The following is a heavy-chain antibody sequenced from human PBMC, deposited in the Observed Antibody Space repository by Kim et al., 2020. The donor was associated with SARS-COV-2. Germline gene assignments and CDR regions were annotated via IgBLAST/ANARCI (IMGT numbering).Heavy chain of an antibody. Sequence: SETLSLTCTVSGGSISSYYWSWIRQPAGKGLEWIGRIYTSGSTNYNPSLKSRVTMSVDTSKNQFSLKLSSVTAADTAVYYCARDDLSYDFWSGYYRRGWFDPWGQGTLVTVSS. CDR3: ARDDLSYDFWSGYYRRGWFDP. V-gene: IGHV4-4*07. CDR2: IYTSGST. D-gene: IGHD3-3*01. CDR1: GGSISSYY. J-gene: IGHJ5*02.